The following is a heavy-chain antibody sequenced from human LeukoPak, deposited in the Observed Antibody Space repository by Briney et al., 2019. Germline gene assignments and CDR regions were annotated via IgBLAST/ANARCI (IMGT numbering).Heavy chain of an antibody. J-gene: IGHJ5*02. D-gene: IGHD2-2*01. CDR2: INPSGGST. CDR1: GYTFTIYY. V-gene: IGHV1-46*01. CDR3: ARDRVVVPAAMPTSLGFDP. Sequence: ASVKVSCKASGYTFTIYYMHWVRQAPGQGLEWMAIINPSGGSTSYAQKFQGRVTITRDTSASTAYMELSSLRSEDTAVYYCARDRVVVPAAMPTSLGFDPWGQGTLVTVSS.